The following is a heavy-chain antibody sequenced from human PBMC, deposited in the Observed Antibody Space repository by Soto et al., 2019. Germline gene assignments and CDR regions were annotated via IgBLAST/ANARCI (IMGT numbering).Heavy chain of an antibody. D-gene: IGHD6-6*01. CDR3: ARPEYSSSSYGMDV. Sequence: GRSLRLSCAASEFTCIGHSMNWVRQAPGKGLEWVSYISSSSSTIYYADSVKGRFTISRDNAKNSLYLQMNSLRDEDTAVYYCARPEYSSSSYGMDVWGQGTTVTVSS. CDR1: EFTCIGHS. V-gene: IGHV3-48*02. J-gene: IGHJ6*02. CDR2: ISSSSSTI.